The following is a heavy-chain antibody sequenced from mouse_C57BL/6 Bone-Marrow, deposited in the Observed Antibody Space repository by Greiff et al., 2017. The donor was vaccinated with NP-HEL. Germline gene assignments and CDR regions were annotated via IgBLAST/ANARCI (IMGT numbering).Heavy chain of an antibody. J-gene: IGHJ3*01. CDR3: VRQGYGTFAY. CDR1: GFSFNTYA. Sequence: EVKLVESGGGLVQPKGSLKLSCAASGFSFNTYAMNWVRQAPGKGLEWVARIRSKSNNYATYYADSVKDRFTISRDDSESMLYLQMNNLKTEDTAMYYCVRQGYGTFAYWGQGTLVTVSA. V-gene: IGHV10-1*01. CDR2: IRSKSNNYAT. D-gene: IGHD1-1*01.